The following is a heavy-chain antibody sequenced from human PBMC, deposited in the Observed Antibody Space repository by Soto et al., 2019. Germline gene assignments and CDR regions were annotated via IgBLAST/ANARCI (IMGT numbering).Heavy chain of an antibody. V-gene: IGHV3-43D*04. J-gene: IGHJ6*02. CDR3: AKSAKYYDFWSGYRPDYYYYGMDV. D-gene: IGHD3-3*01. CDR1: GFTFDYYA. Sequence: GGSLRLSCAASGFTFDYYAMHWVRQSPGKGLEWVSLISWDGGSTYYADSVKGRFTISRDNSKNSLYLQMNSLRAEDTALYYCAKSAKYYDFWSGYRPDYYYYGMDVWGQGTTVTVSS. CDR2: ISWDGGST.